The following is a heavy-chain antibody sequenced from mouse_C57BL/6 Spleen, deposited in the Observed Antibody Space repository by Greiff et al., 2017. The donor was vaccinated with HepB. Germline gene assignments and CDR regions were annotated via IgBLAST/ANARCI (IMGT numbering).Heavy chain of an antibody. J-gene: IGHJ2*01. CDR2: ISSGGSYT. D-gene: IGHD1-1*01. Sequence: EVKLMESGGDLVKPGGSLKPSCAASGFTFSSYGMSWVRQTPDKRLEWVATISSGGSYTYYPDSVKGRFTISRDNAKNTLYLQMSSLKSEDTAMYYCARHSNYPDYWGQGTTLTVSS. CDR3: ARHSNYPDY. V-gene: IGHV5-6*01. CDR1: GFTFSSYG.